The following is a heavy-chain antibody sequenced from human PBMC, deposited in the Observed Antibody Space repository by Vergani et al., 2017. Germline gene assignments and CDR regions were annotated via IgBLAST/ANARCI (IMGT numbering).Heavy chain of an antibody. J-gene: IGHJ5*02. Sequence: EVQLVESGGGLVQPGRSLRLSCTASGFNFGDYAMSWVRQAPGKGLEWVGFIRSKAYGGTTEYAASVKGRFTISRDDSKSIAYLQMNSLKTEDTAVYYCTRVRSLYSSNWFDPWGQGTLVTVSS. D-gene: IGHD1-26*01. CDR2: IRSKAYGGTT. CDR1: GFNFGDYA. V-gene: IGHV3-49*04. CDR3: TRVRSLYSSNWFDP.